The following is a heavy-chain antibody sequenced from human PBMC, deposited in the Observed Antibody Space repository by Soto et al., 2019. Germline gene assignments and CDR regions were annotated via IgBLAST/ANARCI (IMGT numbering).Heavy chain of an antibody. CDR1: IGSISSYY. J-gene: IGHJ4*02. D-gene: IGHD6-19*01. CDR3: AKINNSALQPIGE. Sequence: SETLSLTCTVSIGSISSYYWSWIRQPPGKGLEWIGYIYYSGSTNYNPSLKSRVTISVDKSKNQFSLKLSSVTAADTAVYYCAKINNSALQPIGEWGQGTLVTVSS. V-gene: IGHV4-59*12. CDR2: IYYSGST.